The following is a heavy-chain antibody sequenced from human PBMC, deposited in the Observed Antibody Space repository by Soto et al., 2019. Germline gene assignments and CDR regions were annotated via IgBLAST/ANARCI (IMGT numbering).Heavy chain of an antibody. Sequence: QLQLVQSGAEVRKPESSVKVSCKASGGTFSNHAMSWVRQAPGQGLEWMGRITPSLNITNYAQKFQGRVTITADRSTSTADMELSSLTAEDTAVFYCATEAAYCGGDCYLYWGQGTLVTVSS. CDR3: ATEAAYCGGDCYLY. CDR2: ITPSLNIT. CDR1: GGTFSNHA. J-gene: IGHJ4*02. V-gene: IGHV1-69*04. D-gene: IGHD2-21*02.